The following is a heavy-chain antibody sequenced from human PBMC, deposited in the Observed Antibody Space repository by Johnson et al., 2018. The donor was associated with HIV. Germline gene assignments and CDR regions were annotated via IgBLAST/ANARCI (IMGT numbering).Heavy chain of an antibody. CDR1: EFTFSNYA. Sequence: QVQLVESGGGVVQPGRSLRLSCAASEFTFSNYAMHWVRQAPGKGLEWVAVVPDDGDNKYYADSVKGRFTISRDNSKNTLYLQMNSLRAEDTARYYCARGQLWLLDDALDIWGQGTMVTVSS. V-gene: IGHV3-30-3*01. CDR3: ARGQLWLLDDALDI. J-gene: IGHJ3*02. CDR2: VPDDGDNK. D-gene: IGHD5-18*01.